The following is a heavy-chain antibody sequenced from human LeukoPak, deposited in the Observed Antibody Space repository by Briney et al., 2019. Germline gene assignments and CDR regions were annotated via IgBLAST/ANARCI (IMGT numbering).Heavy chain of an antibody. V-gene: IGHV1-24*01. J-gene: IGHJ4*02. CDR2: FDPEDGET. Sequence: ASVKLSCKVSGYTLTELSMHWVRQAPGKGLEWMGGFDPEDGETIYAQKFQGRVTMTVDTSTDTAYMELSSLRSEDTAVYYCATISNLYDSSGLFDYWGQGTLVTVSS. CDR1: GYTLTELS. D-gene: IGHD3-22*01. CDR3: ATISNLYDSSGLFDY.